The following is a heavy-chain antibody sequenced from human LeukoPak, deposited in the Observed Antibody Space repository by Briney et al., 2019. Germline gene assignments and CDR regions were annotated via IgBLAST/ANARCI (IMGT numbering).Heavy chain of an antibody. Sequence: SETLSLTCAVYGGSFSGYYWSWIRQPPGKGLEWIGEINHSGSTNYNPSLKSRVTISVDTSKNQFSLKLSSVTAADTAVYYCARGRFRTMIVVFNGWFDPWGQGTLVTVSS. CDR2: INHSGST. CDR1: GGSFSGYY. J-gene: IGHJ5*02. V-gene: IGHV4-34*01. CDR3: ARGRFRTMIVVFNGWFDP. D-gene: IGHD3-22*01.